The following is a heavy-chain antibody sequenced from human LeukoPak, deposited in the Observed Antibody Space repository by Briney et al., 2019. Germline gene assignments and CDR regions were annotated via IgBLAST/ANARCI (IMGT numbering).Heavy chain of an antibody. CDR2: ISSSSSYI. CDR1: GFTFSSYS. J-gene: IGHJ3*02. Sequence: GGSLRLSCAASGFTFSSYSMNWGRQAPGKGLEWVSSISSSSSYIYYADSVKGRFTISRDNAKNSLYLQMNSLRAEDTAVYYCARDRSSQLGSFDAFDIWGQGTMVTVSS. V-gene: IGHV3-21*01. D-gene: IGHD1-1*01. CDR3: ARDRSSQLGSFDAFDI.